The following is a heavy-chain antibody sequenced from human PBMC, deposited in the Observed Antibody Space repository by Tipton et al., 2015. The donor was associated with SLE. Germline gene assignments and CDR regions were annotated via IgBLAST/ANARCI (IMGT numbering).Heavy chain of an antibody. CDR3: ARGVVTGTYDWFDP. CDR2: IYISGST. Sequence: TLSLTCTVSGGSISSYYWSWIRQPAGKGLEWIGRIYISGSTNYNPSLRRRVTMSVDTSKNQFSLKLSSVTAADTAVYYCARGVVTGTYDWFDPWGQGTLVTVSS. D-gene: IGHD6-19*01. J-gene: IGHJ5*02. V-gene: IGHV4-4*07. CDR1: GGSISSYY.